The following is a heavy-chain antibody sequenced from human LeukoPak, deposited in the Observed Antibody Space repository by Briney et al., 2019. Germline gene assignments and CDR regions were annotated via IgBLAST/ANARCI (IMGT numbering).Heavy chain of an antibody. V-gene: IGHV3-23*01. CDR1: GFTFSNYA. D-gene: IGHD3-22*01. J-gene: IGHJ3*02. CDR2: ISNSGGST. CDR3: AKQTDTTGSRGGAFDI. Sequence: PGGSLRLSCAASGFTFSNYAMSWVRQAPGKGLEWVSPISNSGGSTYSADSMKGRFTISRDNSKNTLFLQMSGLGAEDTAVYYCAKQTDTTGSRGGAFDIWGQGTMVTVSS.